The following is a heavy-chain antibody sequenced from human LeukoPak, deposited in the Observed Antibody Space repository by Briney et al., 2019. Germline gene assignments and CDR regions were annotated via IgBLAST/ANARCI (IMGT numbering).Heavy chain of an antibody. CDR2: IYYSGST. CDR3: ARGGGYGGNPYYFDY. J-gene: IGHJ4*02. V-gene: IGHV4-59*01. CDR1: GGSISSYY. Sequence: TSETLSLTCTVSGGSISSYYWSWMRQPPAKGLVWIGYIYYSGSTNYNPSLKSRVTISVDTSKNQFSLKLSSVTAADTAVYYCARGGGYGGNPYYFDYWGQGTLVTVSS. D-gene: IGHD4-23*01.